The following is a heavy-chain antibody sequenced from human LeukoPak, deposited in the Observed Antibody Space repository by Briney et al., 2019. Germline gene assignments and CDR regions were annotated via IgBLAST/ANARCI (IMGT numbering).Heavy chain of an antibody. CDR2: ISSSGSTI. J-gene: IGHJ3*02. Sequence: GGSLRLSCAASGFTFSDYYMSWIRQAPGKGLEWVSYISSSGSTIYYADSVKGRFTISRDNAKNSLYLQMNSLRAGDTAVYYCARDCIAAAGHDAFDIWGQGTMVTVSS. V-gene: IGHV3-11*01. CDR3: ARDCIAAAGHDAFDI. CDR1: GFTFSDYY. D-gene: IGHD6-13*01.